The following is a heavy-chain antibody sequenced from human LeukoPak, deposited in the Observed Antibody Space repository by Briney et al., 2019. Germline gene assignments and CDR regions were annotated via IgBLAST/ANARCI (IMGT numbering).Heavy chain of an antibody. Sequence: GGSLRLSCAVSGFTVSSNYFSWVRQAPGKGLEWVSVIYTEGTTYYADSVKGRFTISRDNSKNTVYLQMNSLRVEDTAVYYCASEGYWGQGTLVTVSS. CDR1: GFTVSSNY. V-gene: IGHV3-66*02. CDR2: IYTEGTT. J-gene: IGHJ4*02. CDR3: ASEGY.